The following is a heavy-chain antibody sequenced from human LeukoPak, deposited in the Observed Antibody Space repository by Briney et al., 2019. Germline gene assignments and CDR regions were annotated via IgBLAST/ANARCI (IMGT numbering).Heavy chain of an antibody. Sequence: TAGGSLRLSCAASGFTFSDYYMTWIRQAPGKGLEWLSYISNSGSSVFYADSVMGRFTVSRDNAKRSLYLQIKSLRDDDTAVYHCALGTINKDYYFGTDVWGQGTTVTVSS. CDR3: ALGTINKDYYFGTDV. D-gene: IGHD2-8*01. CDR1: GFTFSDYY. V-gene: IGHV3-11*01. J-gene: IGHJ6*02. CDR2: ISNSGSSV.